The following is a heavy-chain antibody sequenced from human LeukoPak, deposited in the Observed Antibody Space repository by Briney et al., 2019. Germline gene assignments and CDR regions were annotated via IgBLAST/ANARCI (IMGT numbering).Heavy chain of an antibody. D-gene: IGHD2-8*01. V-gene: IGHV4-31*03. J-gene: IGHJ5*02. Sequence: SQTLSLTCTVSGGSISSGGYYWSWIRQHPGKGLEWIGYIYYSGSTYYNPSLKSRVTISVDTSKNQFSLKLSSVTAADTAVYYCARVARFCTNGVCFNWFDPWGQGTLVTVSS. CDR2: IYYSGST. CDR1: GGSISSGGYY. CDR3: ARVARFCTNGVCFNWFDP.